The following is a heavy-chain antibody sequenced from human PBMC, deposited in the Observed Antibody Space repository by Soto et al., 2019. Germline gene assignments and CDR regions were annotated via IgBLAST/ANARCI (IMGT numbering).Heavy chain of an antibody. CDR2: ISAYNGNT. D-gene: IGHD6-13*01. Sequence: ASVKVSCKASGFTFTSYGISWVRQAPGQGLEWMGWISAYNGNTNYAQKLQGRVTMTTDTSTSTAYMELRSLRSDDTAVYYCARDPPRGSSWYFGYWGQGTLVTVSS. V-gene: IGHV1-18*01. J-gene: IGHJ4*02. CDR3: ARDPPRGSSWYFGY. CDR1: GFTFTSYG.